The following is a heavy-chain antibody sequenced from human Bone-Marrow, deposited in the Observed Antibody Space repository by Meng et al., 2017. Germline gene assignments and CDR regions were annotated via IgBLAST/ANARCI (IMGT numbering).Heavy chain of an antibody. CDR3: ARELGRDGFMGPDDAFDI. CDR2: ISSSGSTI. Sequence: GASLKISCAASGFTFSSYEMNWVRQAPGKGLEWVSYISSSGSTIYYADSVKGRFTISRDNAKNSLYLQMNSLRAEDTAVYYCARELGRDGFMGPDDAFDIWGQGTMVTVSS. CDR1: GFTFSSYE. D-gene: IGHD5-24*01. J-gene: IGHJ3*02. V-gene: IGHV3-48*03.